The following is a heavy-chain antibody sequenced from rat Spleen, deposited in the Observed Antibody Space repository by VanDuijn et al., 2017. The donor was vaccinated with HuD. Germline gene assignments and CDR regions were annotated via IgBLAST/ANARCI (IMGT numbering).Heavy chain of an antibody. CDR2: ISYEGSST. Sequence: EVQLVESGGGLVQPGRSLKLSCAASGFTFSDYYMAWVRQAPKKGLEWVASISYEGSSTYYGDSVKGRFTISRDNAKSSLYLQMTSLKSEDTATYYCARATPEWNFDFWGPGTMVTVSS. V-gene: IGHV5-22*01. CDR3: ARATPEWNFDF. J-gene: IGHJ1*01. CDR1: GFTFSDYY.